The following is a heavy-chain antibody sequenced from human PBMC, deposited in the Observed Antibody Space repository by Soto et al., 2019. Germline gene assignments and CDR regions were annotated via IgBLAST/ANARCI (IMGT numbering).Heavy chain of an antibody. CDR3: ASDRSSVIGLDP. D-gene: IGHD3-10*01. Sequence: ASVNVSCKASGYTFTSYGISWVRQAPGQGLEWMGWISAYNGNTNYAQKLQGRVTMTTDTSTSTAYMELRSLRSDDTAVYYCASDRSSVIGLDPWGQGTLVTVSS. CDR1: GYTFTSYG. V-gene: IGHV1-18*01. CDR2: ISAYNGNT. J-gene: IGHJ5*02.